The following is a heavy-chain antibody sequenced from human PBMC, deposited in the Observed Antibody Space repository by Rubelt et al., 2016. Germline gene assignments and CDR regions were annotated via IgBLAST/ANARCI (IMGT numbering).Heavy chain of an antibody. J-gene: IGHJ3*02. CDR3: ARAVVVAATVDAFDI. D-gene: IGHD2-15*01. CDR2: ISGSGGST. Sequence: TFSGYAMSWVRQAPGKGLEWISAISGSGGSTYYADSVKGRITISRDNSKNTLHLQMNSLRAEDTAVYYCARAVVVAATVDAFDIWGQGTMVTVSS. V-gene: IGHV3-23*01. CDR1: TFSGYA.